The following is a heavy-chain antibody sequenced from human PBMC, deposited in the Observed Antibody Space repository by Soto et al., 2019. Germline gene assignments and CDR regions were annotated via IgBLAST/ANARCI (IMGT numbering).Heavy chain of an antibody. CDR3: ARSEAVAGYYYYGMDV. CDR2: INAGNGNT. V-gene: IGHV1-3*01. Sequence: ASVKVSCKTSGYTLSSTAMQRVRLARGQSLEWMGWINAGNGNTKYSQKFQGRVTITRDTSASTAYMELSSLRSEDTAVYYCARSEAVAGYYYYGMDVWGQGTTVTVSS. D-gene: IGHD6-19*01. J-gene: IGHJ6*02. CDR1: GYTLSSTA.